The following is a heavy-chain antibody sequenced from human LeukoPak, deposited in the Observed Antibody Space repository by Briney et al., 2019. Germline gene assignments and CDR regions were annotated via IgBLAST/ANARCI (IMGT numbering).Heavy chain of an antibody. J-gene: IGHJ6*03. CDR1: GGSISSGGYY. D-gene: IGHD2-8*01. Sequence: SETLSLTCTVSGGSISSGGYYWSWIRQHPGKGLEWIGYIYYSGSTYYNPSLKSRVTISVDTSKNQFPLKLSSVTAADTAVYYCARRVYAMSYYYYMDVWGKGTTVTVSS. CDR3: ARRVYAMSYYYYMDV. V-gene: IGHV4-31*03. CDR2: IYYSGST.